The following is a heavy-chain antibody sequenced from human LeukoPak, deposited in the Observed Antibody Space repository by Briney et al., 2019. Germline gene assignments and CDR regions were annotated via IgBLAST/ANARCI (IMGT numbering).Heavy chain of an antibody. CDR1: GCTFSNYA. CDR2: ISGSGGST. J-gene: IGHJ4*02. Sequence: GGSLRLSCAASGCTFSNYAMSWVRQAPGKGLEWVSAISGSGGSTYYADSVKGRFTISRDNSKNTLYLQMNSLRAEDTAVYYCAKEGASEGGYYLDYWGQGTLVTVPS. V-gene: IGHV3-23*01. D-gene: IGHD3-22*01. CDR3: AKEGASEGGYYLDY.